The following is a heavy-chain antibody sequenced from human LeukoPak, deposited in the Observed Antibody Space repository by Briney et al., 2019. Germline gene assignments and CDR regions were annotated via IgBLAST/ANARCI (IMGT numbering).Heavy chain of an antibody. Sequence: ASVTVSCKASGYTFTSYYMHWVRQAPGQGLEWMGIINPSGGSTSYAQKFQGRVTMTRDTSTSTVYMELSSLRSEDTAVYYCARGGHIVVVPAAIFCMDVWGQGTTATVSS. J-gene: IGHJ6*02. V-gene: IGHV1-46*01. D-gene: IGHD2-2*01. CDR1: GYTFTSYY. CDR3: ARGGHIVVVPAAIFCMDV. CDR2: INPSGGST.